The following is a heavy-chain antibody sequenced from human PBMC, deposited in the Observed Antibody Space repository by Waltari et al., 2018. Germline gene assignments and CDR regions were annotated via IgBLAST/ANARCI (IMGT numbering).Heavy chain of an antibody. D-gene: IGHD1-26*01. CDR1: GFTFRHYE. CDR3: ATSIVGSLDY. CDR2: MSRSSRTI. Sequence: EVKLVESGGGSVQPGGSLRPSCAASGFTFRHYEFTWVGQAPAKCMESVSYMSRSSRTIDYAVTVKGRLTMSRDGAKNSVYLQVHSLRAEDTAVYYCATSIVGSLDYWGQGNLITVSS. V-gene: IGHV3-48*03. J-gene: IGHJ4*02.